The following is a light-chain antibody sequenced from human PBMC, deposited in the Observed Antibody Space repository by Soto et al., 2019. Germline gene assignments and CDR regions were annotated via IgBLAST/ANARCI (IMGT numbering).Light chain of an antibody. CDR1: QSVISNY. Sequence: EVVLTQSPGTLSLSPGEGATLPCRASQSVISNYLAWYQQKPGQAPRLLIFGASTRATGIPDRFSGSGSGTDFTLTITRLEPEDFAVYYCQQYGSSPITFGQGTRLEIK. J-gene: IGKJ5*01. CDR2: GAS. CDR3: QQYGSSPIT. V-gene: IGKV3-20*01.